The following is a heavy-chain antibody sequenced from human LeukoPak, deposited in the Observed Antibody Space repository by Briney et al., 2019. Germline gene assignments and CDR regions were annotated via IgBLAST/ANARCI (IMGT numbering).Heavy chain of an antibody. J-gene: IGHJ4*02. CDR2: IGSSGSTI. Sequence: TGGSLRLSCAASGFTFSSYEMNWVRQAPGKGLEWVSYIGSSGSTIYYADSVKGRFTISRDNAKNSLYLQMNSLRAEDTAVYYCARGPGSSGWYYFDYWGQGTLVTVSS. D-gene: IGHD6-19*01. V-gene: IGHV3-48*03. CDR3: ARGPGSSGWYYFDY. CDR1: GFTFSSYE.